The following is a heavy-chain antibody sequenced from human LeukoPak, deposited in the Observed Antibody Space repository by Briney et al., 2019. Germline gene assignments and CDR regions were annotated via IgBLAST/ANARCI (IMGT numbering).Heavy chain of an antibody. V-gene: IGHV3-15*01. CDR2: IKSKTNGETR. D-gene: IGHD3-10*01. CDR1: GFTLSNAW. J-gene: IGHJ6*03. Sequence: GGSLRLSCAASGFTLSNAWMNWVRQAPGKGLEWVGLIKSKTNGETRDYAAPVKGRFTISRDDSDNTLYLQMNSLGAEDTAVYYCAKGSQWTYYYGSGSSPKPPYYMDVWGKGTTVTVSS. CDR3: AKGSQWTYYYGSGSSPKPPYYMDV.